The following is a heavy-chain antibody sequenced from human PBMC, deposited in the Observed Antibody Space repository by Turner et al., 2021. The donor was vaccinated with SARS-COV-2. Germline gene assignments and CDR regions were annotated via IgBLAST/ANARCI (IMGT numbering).Heavy chain of an antibody. J-gene: IGHJ6*02. V-gene: IGHV3-23*01. D-gene: IGHD3-10*01. CDR2: IVANTDKT. CDR1: GFTFRSHG. Sequence: EVQLFESGGGLVQPGGSLRLSCAASGFTFRSHGMNWVRQAPGRGLEWVSGIVANTDKTYYGDSVRGRFTISRDNSKDTLYLQMNSLRVEDTAIYYCAKDRSWIGFDVWGQGTTVTVSS. CDR3: AKDRSWIGFDV.